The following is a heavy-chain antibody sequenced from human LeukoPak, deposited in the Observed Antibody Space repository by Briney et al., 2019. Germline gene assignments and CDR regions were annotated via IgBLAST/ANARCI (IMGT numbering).Heavy chain of an antibody. V-gene: IGHV3-13*01. Sequence: GGSLRLSCAASGFTVSSYAMHWVRQPIGKGLEWVSALGIAGDTFYPGSVKGRFTISRENARNSLYLQTNSLRAEDTAVYYCARSDPSMGGRTRPFYYYGMDIWGQGTTVTVS. CDR2: LGIAGDT. CDR3: ARSDPSMGGRTRPFYYYGMDI. CDR1: GFTVSSYA. J-gene: IGHJ6*02. D-gene: IGHD3-10*01.